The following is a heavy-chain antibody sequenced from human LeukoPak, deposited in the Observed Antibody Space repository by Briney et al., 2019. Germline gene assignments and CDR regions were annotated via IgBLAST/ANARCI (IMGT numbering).Heavy chain of an antibody. CDR3: ARYHVAPAAGFDY. V-gene: IGHV3-21*01. Sequence: GGSLRLSCAASGFTFSSYSMNWVRQAPGKGLEWVSSISSSSSYIYYADSVKGRFTISRDNAKNSLYLQMNSLRAEDTAVYYCARYHVAPAAGFDYWGQGTLVTVSS. CDR1: GFTFSSYS. J-gene: IGHJ4*02. CDR2: ISSSSSYI. D-gene: IGHD2-2*01.